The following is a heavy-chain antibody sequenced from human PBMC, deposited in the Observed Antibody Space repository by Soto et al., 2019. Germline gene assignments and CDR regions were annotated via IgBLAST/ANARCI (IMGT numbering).Heavy chain of an antibody. CDR3: AREASAVVSLDY. J-gene: IGHJ4*02. V-gene: IGHV1-2*02. CDR1: GYIFTAYS. CDR2: INPNSGDT. Sequence: ASVKVSCKASGYIFTAYSMHWVRQAPGQGLEWLGWINPNSGDTIYAQKFQDRVTMTCDTSVSTAYLELSSLSSDDTALYYCAREASAVVSLDYWGQGTLVTVAS. D-gene: IGHD2-15*01.